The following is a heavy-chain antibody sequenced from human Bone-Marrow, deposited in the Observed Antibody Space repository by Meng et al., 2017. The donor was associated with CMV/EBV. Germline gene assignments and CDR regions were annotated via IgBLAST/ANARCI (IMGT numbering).Heavy chain of an antibody. Sequence: SCKASGYTFADYAMHWVRQAPGKGLEWVSGINWNSGRMAFADSLEGRFTISRDNAKSSLNLQMNNLRTEDTALYYCVKDSQRLGTYSFDYWGQGTLVTVSS. D-gene: IGHD3-16*01. J-gene: IGHJ4*02. CDR3: VKDSQRLGTYSFDY. CDR1: GYTFADYA. CDR2: INWNSGRM. V-gene: IGHV3-9*01.